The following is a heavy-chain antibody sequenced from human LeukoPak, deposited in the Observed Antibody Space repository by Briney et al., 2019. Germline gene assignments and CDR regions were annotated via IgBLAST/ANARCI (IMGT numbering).Heavy chain of an antibody. CDR3: ARGQLQKAAGIGQQYYYYGWDV. CDR2: INNSGST. V-gene: IGHV4-34*01. CDR1: GVSFSGYY. J-gene: IGHJ6*04. Sequence: SETLSLTCAVYGVSFSGYYWSWIRQPPGKGLEWIGEINNSGSTIYNPSLKSRVTISVDTSKNQFSLKLSYVIAADTAVYFCARGQLQKAAGIGQQYYYYGWDVWGKGTTVTVSS. D-gene: IGHD6-13*01.